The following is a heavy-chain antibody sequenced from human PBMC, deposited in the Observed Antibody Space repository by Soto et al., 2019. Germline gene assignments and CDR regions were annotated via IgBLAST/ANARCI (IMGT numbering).Heavy chain of an antibody. Sequence: QVQLQQWGAGLLKPSETLSLTCAVYGGSFSGYYWSWIRQPPGKGLEWTGEINHSGSTNSNPSLKSRVSISVDPSKNQFSLKLSSVTAAATAVYYCAREGRTHDGDYEYWCQGTLVTVSS. D-gene: IGHD4-17*01. CDR1: GGSFSGYY. CDR3: AREGRTHDGDYEY. V-gene: IGHV4-34*01. J-gene: IGHJ4*02. CDR2: INHSGST.